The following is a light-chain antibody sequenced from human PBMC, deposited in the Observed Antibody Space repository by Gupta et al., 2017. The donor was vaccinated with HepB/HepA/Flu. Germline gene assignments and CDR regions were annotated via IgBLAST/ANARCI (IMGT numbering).Light chain of an antibody. J-gene: IGKJ4*01. CDR3: QQSYRTPLT. CDR2: AAS. CDR1: QSISSY. V-gene: IGKV1-39*01. Sequence: QMTQSPSSLSASVGDRVTITCRASQSISSYLNWYQQKPGKAPKLLIDAASSLQSGVPSRFSGSGSGTDFTRTIRSLQPEDFATDYCQQSYRTPLTFGGGTKVEIK.